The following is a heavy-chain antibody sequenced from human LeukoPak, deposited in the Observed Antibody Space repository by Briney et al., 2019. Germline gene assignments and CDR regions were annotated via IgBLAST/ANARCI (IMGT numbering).Heavy chain of an antibody. V-gene: IGHV3-7*01. CDR1: GFTFSTYW. J-gene: IGHJ2*01. CDR3: AKPSLYYYDTSGYYRYWYFDL. Sequence: GSLRLSCAASGFTFSTYWMSWVRQAPGKGLEWVANINQDGSDKYHVDSVKGRFTISRDNSKNTLYLQMNSLRAEDTAVYYCAKPSLYYYDTSGYYRYWYFDLWGRGTLVTVSS. CDR2: INQDGSDK. D-gene: IGHD3-22*01.